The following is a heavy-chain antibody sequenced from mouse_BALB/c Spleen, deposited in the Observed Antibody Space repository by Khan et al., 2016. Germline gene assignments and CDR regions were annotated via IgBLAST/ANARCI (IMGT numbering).Heavy chain of an antibody. J-gene: IGHJ2*01. CDR3: GRTARIKY. V-gene: IGHV3-2*02. D-gene: IGHD1-2*01. CDR1: GYSITSGYG. Sequence: EVQLQESGPGLVKPSQSLSLTCTVTGYSITSGYGWNWIRQFPGNQLEWMGYISYSGSTNYNPSLQSRISITRDTSKNQFFLQLKSVKTEDTATDYWGRTARIKYWGKGTTHTVSS. CDR2: ISYSGST.